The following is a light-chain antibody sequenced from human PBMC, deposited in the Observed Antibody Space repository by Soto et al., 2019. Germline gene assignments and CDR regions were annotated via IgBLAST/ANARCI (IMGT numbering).Light chain of an antibody. CDR1: QSVSSN. V-gene: IGKV3-15*01. J-gene: IGKJ2*01. Sequence: EIVMTQSPATLSVSPGERATLSCRASQSVSSNLAWYQQKPGQDPRLLIYGASTRATGIQARFSGSGSGTEFTLTLSSLQSEDFAVYYCQQYNNWPALYTFGQVAKLEIK. CDR2: GAS. CDR3: QQYNNWPALYT.